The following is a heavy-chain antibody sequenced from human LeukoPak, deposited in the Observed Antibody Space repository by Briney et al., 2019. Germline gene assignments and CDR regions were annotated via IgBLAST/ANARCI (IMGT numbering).Heavy chain of an antibody. CDR3: ARLEVVTYTRSGGVDY. CDR1: GFTFDDYG. Sequence: GGSLRLSCAASGFTFDDYGMSWVRQAPGKGLEWVSGINWNGGSTGYADSVKDRFTISRDNAKNSLYLQMNSLRAEDTALYYCARLEVVTYTRSGGVDYWGQGTLVTVSS. D-gene: IGHD3-22*01. CDR2: INWNGGST. V-gene: IGHV3-20*04. J-gene: IGHJ4*02.